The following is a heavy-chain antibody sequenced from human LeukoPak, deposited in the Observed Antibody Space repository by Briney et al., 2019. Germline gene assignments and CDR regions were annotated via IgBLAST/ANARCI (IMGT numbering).Heavy chain of an antibody. CDR3: ASHHYDSSGYDPFGYFDY. V-gene: IGHV1-69*06. J-gene: IGHJ4*02. CDR2: IIPIFGTA. CDR1: GGTFSSYA. D-gene: IGHD3-22*01. Sequence: ASVKVSCKASGGTFSSYAISWVRQAPGQGLEWMGGIIPIFGTANYAQKFQGRVTITADKSTSTAYMELSSLRSEDTAVYYCASHHYDSSGYDPFGYFDYWGQGTLVTVSS.